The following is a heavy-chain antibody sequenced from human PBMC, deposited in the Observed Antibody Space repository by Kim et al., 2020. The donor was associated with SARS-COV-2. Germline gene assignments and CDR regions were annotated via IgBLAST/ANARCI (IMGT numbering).Heavy chain of an antibody. CDR3: TKLRSSIAAAGNY. Sequence: GGSLRLSCAASGFTFSSYAMSWVRQAPGKGLEWVSGRSGSGDSTYYADSVKGRFTISRDNSKNTLYLQMNSLRVEDTALYYCTKLRSSIAAAGNYWGQGTLVTVSS. CDR1: GFTFSSYA. CDR2: RSGSGDST. D-gene: IGHD6-13*01. J-gene: IGHJ4*02. V-gene: IGHV3-23*01.